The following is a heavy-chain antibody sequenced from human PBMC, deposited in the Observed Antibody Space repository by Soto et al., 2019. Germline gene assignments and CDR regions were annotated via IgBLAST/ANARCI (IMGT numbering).Heavy chain of an antibody. Sequence: GESLKISFKGSRYRFTSCWIGWVGQMPGKGLECLGVIYPCDSVTTYSPSFQGQVTTSSDKALKTAYLQWNSLKASDSAVYSCARYYGSESYPQKPIDVWGQGTLVTVSS. CDR1: RYRFTSCW. CDR3: ARYYGSESYPQKPIDV. CDR2: IYPCDSVT. V-gene: IGHV5-51*01. J-gene: IGHJ4*02. D-gene: IGHD3-10*01.